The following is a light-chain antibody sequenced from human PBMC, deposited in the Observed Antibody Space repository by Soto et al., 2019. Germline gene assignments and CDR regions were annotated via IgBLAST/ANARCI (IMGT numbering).Light chain of an antibody. V-gene: IGKV3-15*01. J-gene: IGKJ5*01. CDR1: QSVSSN. CDR3: QQYNNWPPRIT. Sequence: EIVMTQSPATLSVSPGERATLSCRASQSVSSNLAWFQQKPGQAPRLLIYEASTRATGIPARFSGSGSGTEFTLTISSLQSEDFAVYYCQQYNNWPPRITFGQGTRLEIK. CDR2: EAS.